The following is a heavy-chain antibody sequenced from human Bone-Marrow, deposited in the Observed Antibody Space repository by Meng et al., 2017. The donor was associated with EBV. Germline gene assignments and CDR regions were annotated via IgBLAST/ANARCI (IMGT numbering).Heavy chain of an antibody. CDR2: ISSSSSYI. J-gene: IGHJ4*02. Sequence: EVQLVESGGGLVKPGGSLILSCSASGFTFSSYSMNWYRQAPGKGLEWVSSISSSSSYIYYADSVKGRFTISRDNAKNSLYLQMNSLRAEDTAVYYCARVSGVLGSGSYRVDYWGQGTLVTVSS. CDR3: ARVSGVLGSGSYRVDY. CDR1: GFTFSSYS. V-gene: IGHV3-21*01. D-gene: IGHD3-10*01.